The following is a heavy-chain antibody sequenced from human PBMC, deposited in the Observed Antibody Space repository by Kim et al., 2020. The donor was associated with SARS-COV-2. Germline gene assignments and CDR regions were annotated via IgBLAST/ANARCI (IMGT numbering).Heavy chain of an antibody. V-gene: IGHV6-1*01. CDR2: TYYRSKWYN. Sequence: SQTLSLTCAISGDSVSSNSAAWNWIRQSPLRGLEWLGRTYYRSKWYNDYAVSVKSRITINPDTSNNQFSLQLSSVTPEDTAVYFCARGVGVGFCSTSPSSPCHDGFRPWGQGTPVIVSA. CDR3: ARGVGVGFCSTSPSSPCHDGFRP. J-gene: IGHJ5*02. D-gene: IGHD2-2*01. CDR1: GDSVSSNSAA.